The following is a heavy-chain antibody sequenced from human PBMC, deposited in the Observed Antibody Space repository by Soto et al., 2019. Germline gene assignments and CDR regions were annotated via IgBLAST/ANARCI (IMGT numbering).Heavy chain of an antibody. Sequence: PGGSLRLSCAASGFSFSSFEMNWFRQAPGKGLEWVSYISSSSDIMYYADSVKGRFAISRDNAKNSLFLQMNSLRPEDTAVYYCAKDLGSYLSPAFDYWGLGTRVTVSS. CDR1: GFSFSSFE. J-gene: IGHJ4*02. V-gene: IGHV3-48*03. CDR3: AKDLGSYLSPAFDY. CDR2: ISSSSDIM. D-gene: IGHD1-26*01.